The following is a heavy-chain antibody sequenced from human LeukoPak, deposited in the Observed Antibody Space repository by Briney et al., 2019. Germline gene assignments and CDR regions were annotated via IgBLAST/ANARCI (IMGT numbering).Heavy chain of an antibody. J-gene: IGHJ4*03. CDR1: GGSFSAYY. V-gene: IGHV4-34*01. D-gene: IGHD1-1*01. Sequence: PSETLSLTCAVYGGSFSAYYWSWIRQSPGKGLEWIAEINHRGDTNYNPPVKSRVTISVDTSKNQFSLKVRSLTAADTAVHYCARGPTISETGYFDYWGQGTLVTVSS. CDR2: INHRGDT. CDR3: ARGPTISETGYFDY.